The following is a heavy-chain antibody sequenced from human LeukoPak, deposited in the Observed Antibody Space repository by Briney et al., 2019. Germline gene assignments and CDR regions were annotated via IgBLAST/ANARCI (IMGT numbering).Heavy chain of an antibody. D-gene: IGHD5-24*01. V-gene: IGHV3-11*04. Sequence: GGTLRLSCAASGFTFSDYYMSWIPQAPGKGLEWVSYISSSGSNIDYADSVKGRITISRDNAKNSLYLNMNSLRAEDTAVYYCAREGDGYESGAFDIWGQGTMVTVSS. CDR1: GFTFSDYY. CDR2: ISSSGSNI. J-gene: IGHJ3*02. CDR3: AREGDGYESGAFDI.